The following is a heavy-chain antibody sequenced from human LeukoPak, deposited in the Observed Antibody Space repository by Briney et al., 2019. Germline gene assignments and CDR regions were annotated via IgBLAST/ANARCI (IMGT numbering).Heavy chain of an antibody. Sequence: GASVKVSCKASGYTFTGYYMRWVRQAPGQGLEWMGWINPNSGDTNYAQKFQDRVTMTRDTSISTAYMEINSLRYDDTAVYYCASELGIVPWGQGTLVTVSS. V-gene: IGHV1-2*02. J-gene: IGHJ5*02. CDR3: ASELGIVP. D-gene: IGHD7-27*01. CDR2: INPNSGDT. CDR1: GYTFTGYY.